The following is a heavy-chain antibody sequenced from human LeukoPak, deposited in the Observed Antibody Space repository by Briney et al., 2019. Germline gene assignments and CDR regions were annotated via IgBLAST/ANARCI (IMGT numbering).Heavy chain of an antibody. D-gene: IGHD1-26*01. CDR1: GGSISSYY. CDR3: ARHIPRELPDAFDI. CDR2: IYYSGST. Sequence: PSETLSLTCTVSGGSISSYYWSWIRQPPGKGLEWIGYIYYSGSTNYNPSLKSRVTISVDTSKNQFSLKLSSVTAADTAVYYCARHIPRELPDAFDIWGQGTMVTVSS. V-gene: IGHV4-59*08. J-gene: IGHJ3*02.